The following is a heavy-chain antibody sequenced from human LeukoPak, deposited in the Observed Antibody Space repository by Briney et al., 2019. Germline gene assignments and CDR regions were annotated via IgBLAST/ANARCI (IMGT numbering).Heavy chain of an antibody. CDR1: GYTFTGYY. CDR3: ARVRSFSSSWYAENYFDY. D-gene: IGHD6-13*01. CDR2: INPNSGGA. Sequence: VASVKVSCKASGYTFTGYYMHWVRQAPGQGLEWMGWINPNSGGANYAQKFQGRVTMTRDTSISTAYMELSRLRSDDTAVYYCARVRSFSSSWYAENYFDYWGQGTLVTVSS. J-gene: IGHJ4*02. V-gene: IGHV1-2*02.